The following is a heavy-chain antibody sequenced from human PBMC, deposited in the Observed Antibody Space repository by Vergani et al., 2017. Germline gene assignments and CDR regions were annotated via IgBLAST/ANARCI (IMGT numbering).Heavy chain of an antibody. V-gene: IGHV1-46*03. CDR2: INPSGGST. J-gene: IGHJ3*02. D-gene: IGHD3-22*01. CDR3: ARAYHDSSGYYYGGAFDI. Sequence: QVQLVQSGAEVKKPGASVKVSCKASGYTFTSYYNHWVRQAPGQGLEWMGIINPSGGSTSYAQKFQGRVTMTRETSTSTVYMELSSLRSEDTAVYYCARAYHDSSGYYYGGAFDIWGQGTMVTVSS. CDR1: GYTFTSYY.